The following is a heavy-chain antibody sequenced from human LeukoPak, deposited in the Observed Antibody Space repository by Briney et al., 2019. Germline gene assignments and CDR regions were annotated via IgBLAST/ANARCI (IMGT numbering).Heavy chain of an antibody. CDR2: ISGSGGST. J-gene: IGHJ4*02. Sequence: GGSLRLSCAASGFAFNRYDMTWVRQAPGKGLEWVSGISGSGGSTYYADSVKGRFTISRDNSKNTLYLQMNSLRAEDTAVYYCAKDRRRIAAAAFDYWGQGTLVTVSS. CDR3: AKDRRRIAAAAFDY. D-gene: IGHD6-13*01. CDR1: GFAFNRYD. V-gene: IGHV3-23*01.